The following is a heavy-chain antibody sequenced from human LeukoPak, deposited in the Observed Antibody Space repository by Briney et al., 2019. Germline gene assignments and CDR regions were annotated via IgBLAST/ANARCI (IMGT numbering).Heavy chain of an antibody. CDR3: ARDFGHWELNGGYYFDY. V-gene: IGHV3-11*04. CDR1: GGSIGTYY. J-gene: IGHJ4*02. CDR2: ISSSGSTI. Sequence: LSLTCTVSGGSIGTYYWSWIRQPPGKGLEWVSYISSSGSTIYYADSVKGRFTISRDNAKNSLYLQMNSLRAEDTAVYYCARDFGHWELNGGYYFDYWGQGTLVTVSS. D-gene: IGHD1-26*01.